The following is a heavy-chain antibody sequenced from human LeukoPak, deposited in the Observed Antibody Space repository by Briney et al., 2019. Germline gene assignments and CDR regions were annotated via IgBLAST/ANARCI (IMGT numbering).Heavy chain of an antibody. V-gene: IGHV1-69*13. CDR1: GGTFSSYA. Sequence: GASVKVSCKASGGTFSSYAISWVRQAPGQGLEWMGGIIPIFGTANYAQKFQGRVTITADESTSTAYMELSSLRSEDTAVYYCARDIPPPPYNWNGGGYGMDVWGQGTTVTVSS. CDR2: IIPIFGTA. J-gene: IGHJ6*02. CDR3: ARDIPPPPYNWNGGGYGMDV. D-gene: IGHD1-1*01.